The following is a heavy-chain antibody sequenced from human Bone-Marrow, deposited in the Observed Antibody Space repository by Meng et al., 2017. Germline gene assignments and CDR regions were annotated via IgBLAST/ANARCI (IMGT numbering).Heavy chain of an antibody. V-gene: IGHV6-1*01. J-gene: IGHJ5*02. CDR3: TRVVADMSGWFDP. CDR2: TYYRSKWYN. Sequence: QVQLQQSGPGLVKPSQTLSLTWSSSGDSVSSNSAAWNWIRQSPSRGLEWLGRTYYRSKWYNDYAVSVKSRITINPDTSNNHFSLQLKSVTPEDTAVYYCTRVVADMSGWFDPWGQGTLATFPS. CDR1: GDSVSSNSAA. D-gene: IGHD2-21*02.